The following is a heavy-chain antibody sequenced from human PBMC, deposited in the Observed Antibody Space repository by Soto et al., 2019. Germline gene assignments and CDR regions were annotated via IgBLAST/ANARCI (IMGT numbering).Heavy chain of an antibody. CDR3: ARELRGVVNWFDP. V-gene: IGHV1-18*01. CDR1: GDTFTNFG. CDR2: IATYNSNK. Sequence: HLVQSGPEVKQPGASVTVSCKTSGDTFTNFGLSWVRQAPGQGLEWMGWIATYNSNKNYAQKFQGRLTLTTDTSTSTAYMELKSLGYDDTAVYYCARELRGVVNWFDPWGQGTLVTVSS. D-gene: IGHD3-10*01. J-gene: IGHJ5*02.